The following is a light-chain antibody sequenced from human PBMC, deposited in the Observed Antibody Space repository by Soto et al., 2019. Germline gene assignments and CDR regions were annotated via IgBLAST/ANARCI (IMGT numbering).Light chain of an antibody. V-gene: IGKV1-39*01. CDR2: AAS. CDR1: QSISNH. CDR3: QQYNTYSPERT. J-gene: IGKJ1*01. Sequence: DIQMTQSPSSLSASVEDRVIITCRASQSISNHLNWYQQKPGKAHKLLIFAASSLQSGVPSRFSGSRSGPDFTLTISSLQPDEFATYYCQQYNTYSPERTFGQVTKVDSK.